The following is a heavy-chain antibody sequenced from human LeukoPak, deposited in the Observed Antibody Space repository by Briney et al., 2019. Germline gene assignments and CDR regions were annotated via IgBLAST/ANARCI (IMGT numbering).Heavy chain of an antibody. V-gene: IGHV3-9*01. CDR1: GFTFDDYA. CDR3: ARVGWFGEFDP. CDR2: ISWNSGSI. D-gene: IGHD3-10*01. J-gene: IGHJ5*02. Sequence: GGSLRLSCAASGFTFDDYAMHWVRQAPGKGLEWVSGISWNSGSIGYADSVKGRFTISRDNAKNSLYLQMNSLRAEDTAVYYCARVGWFGEFDPWGQGTLVTVSS.